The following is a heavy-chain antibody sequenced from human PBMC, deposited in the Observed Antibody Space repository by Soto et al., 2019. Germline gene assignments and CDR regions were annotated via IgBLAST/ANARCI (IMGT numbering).Heavy chain of an antibody. V-gene: IGHV1-8*01. CDR2: MNPGSGDT. CDR1: GYTFTNHD. Sequence: ASVKVSCKASGYTFTNHDVIWVRQAPGQGLEWMGWMNPGSGDTGYAQKFQGRFTISRDNPNNLLLLQMDNLRPEDTAVYYCARDNLAFQGAFDLWGQGTLVTVSS. CDR3: ARDNLAFQGAFDL. J-gene: IGHJ4*02. D-gene: IGHD3-16*01.